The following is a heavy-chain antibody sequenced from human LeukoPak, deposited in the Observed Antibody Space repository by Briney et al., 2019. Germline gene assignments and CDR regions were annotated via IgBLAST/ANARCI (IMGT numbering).Heavy chain of an antibody. V-gene: IGHV1-18*01. CDR3: ARDRSRPSGEYSSGWYIIDY. CDR2: ISAYNGNT. CDR1: GYTFTSYG. D-gene: IGHD6-19*01. J-gene: IGHJ4*02. Sequence: VASVKVSCKASGYTFTSYGISWVRQAPGQGLEWMGWISAYNGNTNYAQKLQGRVTMTTDTSTSTAYMELRSLRSDDTAVYYCARDRSRPSGEYSSGWYIIDYWGQGTLVTVSS.